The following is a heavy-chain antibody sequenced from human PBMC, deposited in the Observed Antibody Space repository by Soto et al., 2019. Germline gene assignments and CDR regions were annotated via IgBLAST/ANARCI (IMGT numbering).Heavy chain of an antibody. Sequence: GGSLRLSCAASGFTFSSYAMSWVRQAPGKGLEWVSAISGSGGSTYYADSVKGRFTISRDNSKNTLYLQMNSLRAEDTAVYYCAKGNWNDVYYYGMDVWGQGTTVTVSS. J-gene: IGHJ6*02. CDR3: AKGNWNDVYYYGMDV. D-gene: IGHD1-1*01. CDR1: GFTFSSYA. V-gene: IGHV3-23*01. CDR2: ISGSGGST.